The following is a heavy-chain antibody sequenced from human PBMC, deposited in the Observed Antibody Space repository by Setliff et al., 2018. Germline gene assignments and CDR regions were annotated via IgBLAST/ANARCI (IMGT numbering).Heavy chain of an antibody. Sequence: GASVKVSCKTSPYSFSGYYIHWVRQAPGQGLEWMGWINTNSGDTRYAQKFQGRVTMTRDTSISTAYMELSRLRSGDTAVYYCARTKGFVDGYLDPWGQGTLVTVSS. CDR3: ARTKGFVDGYLDP. D-gene: IGHD3-10*01. V-gene: IGHV1-2*02. CDR2: INTNSGDT. CDR1: PYSFSGYY. J-gene: IGHJ5*02.